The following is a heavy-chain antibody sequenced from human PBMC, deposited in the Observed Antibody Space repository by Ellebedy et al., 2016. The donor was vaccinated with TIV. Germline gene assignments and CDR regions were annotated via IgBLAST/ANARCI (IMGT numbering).Heavy chain of an antibody. CDR1: GYTFTNYG. D-gene: IGHD4-17*01. CDR3: ARWGDYEGDDY. Sequence: ASVKVSCXASGYTFTNYGISWVRQAPGQGLEWMGWITAYNGNTDYAQRLQGRVTMTTDTSTSTAYMEVRSLRSDDTAVYYCARWGDYEGDDYWGQGTLVTVSS. CDR2: ITAYNGNT. V-gene: IGHV1-18*01. J-gene: IGHJ4*02.